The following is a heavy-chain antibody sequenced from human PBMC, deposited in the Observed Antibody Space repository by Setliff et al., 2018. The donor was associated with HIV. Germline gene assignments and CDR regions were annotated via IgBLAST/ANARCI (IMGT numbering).Heavy chain of an antibody. Sequence: GGSLRLSCAATGFTFSSYGMTWVRQAPGKGLEWVSTISDGVSGTYYADSVKGRFTISRDNSRNTLWLQMNSLRAEDTAVYYCAKLDYYDYSGSWARKVAIDFWGRGTMVTVSS. CDR1: GFTFSSYG. V-gene: IGHV3-23*01. J-gene: IGHJ3*01. CDR3: AKLDYYDYSGSWARKVAIDF. CDR2: ISDGVSGT. D-gene: IGHD3-22*01.